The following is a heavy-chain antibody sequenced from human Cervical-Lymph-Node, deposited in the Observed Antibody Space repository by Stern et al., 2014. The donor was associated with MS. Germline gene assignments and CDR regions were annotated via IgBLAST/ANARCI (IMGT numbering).Heavy chain of an antibody. CDR3: ARPAAARYFDY. CDR2: ITYDGSSQ. V-gene: IGHV3-30-3*01. J-gene: IGHJ4*02. D-gene: IGHD6-25*01. CDR1: GFTFGRNS. Sequence: VQLVESGGGVVQPGRSLRLSCATSGFTFGRNSMHWVRQAPGKGLEWVAIITYDGSSQHYADSVEVRFTISRDNSNNTLYLQMNSLRVEDTAMYYCARPAAARYFDYWGQGSQVTVSS.